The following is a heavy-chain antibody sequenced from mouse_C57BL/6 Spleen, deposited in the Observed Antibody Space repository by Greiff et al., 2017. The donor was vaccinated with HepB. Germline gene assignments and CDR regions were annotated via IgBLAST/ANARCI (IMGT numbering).Heavy chain of an antibody. CDR1: GYTFTDYY. D-gene: IGHD1-1*01. CDR3: ARGLAVVATEGFFYYAMDY. Sequence: VQLQQSGPELVKPGASVKISCKASGYTFTDYYINWVKQRPGQGLEWIGWIFPGSGSTYYNEKFKGKATLTVDKSSSTAYMLLSSLTSEDSAVYFCARGLAVVATEGFFYYAMDYWGQGTSVTVSS. V-gene: IGHV1-75*01. J-gene: IGHJ4*01. CDR2: IFPGSGST.